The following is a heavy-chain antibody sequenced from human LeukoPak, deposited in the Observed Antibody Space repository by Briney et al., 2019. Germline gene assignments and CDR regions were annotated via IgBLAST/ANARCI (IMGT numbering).Heavy chain of an antibody. D-gene: IGHD3-22*01. J-gene: IGHJ3*02. CDR3: ASRGVRRDYYDSSGYIGDAFDI. CDR2: TNSDGSST. Sequence: PGGSLRLSCAASGFTFSSYWMHWVRQAPGKGLVWVSRTNSDGSSTSYADSVKGRFTISRDNAKNTLYLQMNSLRAEDTAVYYCASRGVRRDYYDSSGYIGDAFDIWGQGTMVTVSS. V-gene: IGHV3-74*01. CDR1: GFTFSSYW.